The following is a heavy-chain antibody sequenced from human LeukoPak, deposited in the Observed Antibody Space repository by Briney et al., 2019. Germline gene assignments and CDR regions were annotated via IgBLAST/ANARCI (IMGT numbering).Heavy chain of an antibody. D-gene: IGHD5-24*01. CDR2: IYYSGST. J-gene: IGHJ4*02. CDR1: GGSISSYY. CDR3: ARGGRRDGYNFRY. V-gene: IGHV4-59*01. Sequence: PSETLSLTCTVSGGSISSYYWSGLRQPPGKGLEWIGYIYYSGSTNYNPSLKSRVTISVDTSKNQFPLKLSSVTAADTAVYYCARGGRRDGYNFRYWGQGTLVTVSS.